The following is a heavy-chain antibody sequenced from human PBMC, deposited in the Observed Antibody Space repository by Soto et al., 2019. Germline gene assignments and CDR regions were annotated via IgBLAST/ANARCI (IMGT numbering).Heavy chain of an antibody. CDR2: ISAHTGSS. J-gene: IGHJ3*01. D-gene: IGHD3-22*01. CDR1: GYTFTSSG. V-gene: IGHV1-18*01. Sequence: QVQLVQSGAEVKKPGASVKVSCKASGYTFTSSGMSWVRQAPGQGLEWMGWISAHTGSSEYAQRFQGRVTMTTDRPTSTADMELRSLRSDDTAVYYCARAFFYQGSDSRGYSFDAFDFWGPGTLVTVSS. CDR3: ARAFFYQGSDSRGYSFDAFDF.